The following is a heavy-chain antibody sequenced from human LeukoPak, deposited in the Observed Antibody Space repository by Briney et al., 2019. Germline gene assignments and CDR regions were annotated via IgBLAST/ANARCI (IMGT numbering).Heavy chain of an antibody. CDR1: GGSISSSNW. CDR3: ARAPKIGYCSSTSCYSVYNWFDP. V-gene: IGHV4-4*02. Sequence: SGTLSLTCAVSGGSISSSNWWSWVRQPPGKGLEWIGYIYYSGSTYYNPSLKSRVTISVDTSKNQFSLKLSSVTAADTAVYYCARAPKIGYCSSTSCYSVYNWFDPWGQGTLVTVSS. D-gene: IGHD2-2*01. CDR2: IYYSGST. J-gene: IGHJ5*02.